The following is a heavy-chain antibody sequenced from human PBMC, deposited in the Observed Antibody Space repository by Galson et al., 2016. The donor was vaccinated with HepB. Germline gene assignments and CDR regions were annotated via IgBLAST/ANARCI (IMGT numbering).Heavy chain of an antibody. D-gene: IGHD4-17*01. CDR3: TTDATDYGDYVPFDY. J-gene: IGHJ4*02. V-gene: IGHV3-49*04. CDR2: IRTKTYGGTT. Sequence: SLRLSCAASGFTFGDYALSWVRQAPGKGLKWVGFIRTKTYGGTTEYDASVKGRFTISRDDSKNIAYLQMNSLKTEDTAVYYCTTDATDYGDYVPFDYWGQGTLVTVSS. CDR1: GFTFGDYA.